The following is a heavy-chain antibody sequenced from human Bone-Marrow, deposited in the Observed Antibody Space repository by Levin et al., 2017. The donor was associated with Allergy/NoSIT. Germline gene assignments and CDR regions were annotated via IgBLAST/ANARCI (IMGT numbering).Heavy chain of an antibody. CDR2: VNPNSGDT. V-gene: IGHV1-2*06. CDR1: GYTFTANY. CDR3: AASYSSNWQGPAFDI. J-gene: IGHJ3*02. D-gene: IGHD6-13*01. Sequence: PGESLKISCKASGYTFTANYLHWVRQAPGQGLEWMGRVNPNSGDTNYAQNFQGRVSMTRDTSISTAYMELSRLGSDDTAVYYCAASYSSNWQGPAFDIWGQGTLVTVSS.